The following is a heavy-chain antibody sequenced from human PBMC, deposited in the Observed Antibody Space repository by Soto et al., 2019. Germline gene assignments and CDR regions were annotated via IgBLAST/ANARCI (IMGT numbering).Heavy chain of an antibody. CDR2: ISAKKGNT. V-gene: IGHV1-18*04. CDR3: AREILSPDFYFHGMDV. D-gene: IGHD2-15*01. CDR1: GYTFTSYG. J-gene: IGHJ6*02. Sequence: QGQLVQSGAEVKKPGASVKVSCKASGYTFTSYGISWVRQAPGQGLEWMGWISAKKGNTKYAQKFQGRVTMTTDTYTSTAYMDLRSLRSDDTAVYYCAREILSPDFYFHGMDVWGQGTTVTVSS.